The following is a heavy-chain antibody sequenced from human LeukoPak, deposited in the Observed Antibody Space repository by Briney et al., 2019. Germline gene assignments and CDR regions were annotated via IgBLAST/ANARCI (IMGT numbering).Heavy chain of an antibody. J-gene: IGHJ5*02. Sequence: GSSVKVSCKASGGTFISYAISWVRQAPGQGREWMGRIIPIFGTANYAKKFQGRVTITTDEATSTDYMELSSLRSENTAVYYCARDRELEAARYNWFDPWGQGTLVTVSS. V-gene: IGHV1-69*05. CDR3: ARDRELEAARYNWFDP. D-gene: IGHD3-10*01. CDR1: GGTFISYA. CDR2: IIPIFGTA.